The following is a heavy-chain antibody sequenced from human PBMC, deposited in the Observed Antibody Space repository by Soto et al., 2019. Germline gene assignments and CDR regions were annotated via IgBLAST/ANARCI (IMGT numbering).Heavy chain of an antibody. D-gene: IGHD3-9*01. Sequence: GGSLRLSCAASGFTFSSYGMHWVRQATGKGLEWVAVIWYDGSNKYYADSVKGRFTISRDNSKNTLYLQMNSLRAEDTAVYYCARGYYDILPTYYYCMDVWGQGTTVTVSS. V-gene: IGHV3-33*01. CDR2: IWYDGSNK. CDR3: ARGYYDILPTYYYCMDV. CDR1: GFTFSSYG. J-gene: IGHJ6*02.